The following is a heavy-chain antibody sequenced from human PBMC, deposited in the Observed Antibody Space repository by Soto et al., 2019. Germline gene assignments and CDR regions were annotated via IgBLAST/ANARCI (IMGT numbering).Heavy chain of an antibody. CDR3: ARDDSGPIMFEY. V-gene: IGHV3-74*03. CDR2: IKGDGSNI. D-gene: IGHD6-19*01. J-gene: IGHJ4*02. Sequence: EVQLVESGGGLVQPGGSLRLSCAASGFTFSDYWMHWVRQAPGQGLVWVSQIKGDGSNIKYADSVKGRFTISRDNAKNTLYLQMNSLRAKDTAVYYCARDDSGPIMFEYWGQGNLVTVSS. CDR1: GFTFSDYW.